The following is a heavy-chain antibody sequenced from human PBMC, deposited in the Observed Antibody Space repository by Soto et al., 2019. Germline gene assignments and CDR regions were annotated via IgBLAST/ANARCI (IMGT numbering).Heavy chain of an antibody. CDR2: ISYDGNNK. J-gene: IGHJ6*02. Sequence: QVQLVESGGGVVQPGRSLRLSCAASGFTFSNYAMHWVRQAPGKGLEWVAIISYDGNNKYNADSVKGRFTISRDNSKNTLYRQMNSLRAEDTAVYYCARDRVCTSATCGEFDYYYYYGMDVWGQGTTVTVSS. V-gene: IGHV3-30*04. D-gene: IGHD2-2*01. CDR1: GFTFSNYA. CDR3: ARDRVCTSATCGEFDYYYYYGMDV.